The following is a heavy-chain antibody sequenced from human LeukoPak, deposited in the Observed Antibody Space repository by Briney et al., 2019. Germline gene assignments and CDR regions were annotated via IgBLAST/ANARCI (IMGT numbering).Heavy chain of an antibody. V-gene: IGHV3-48*01. J-gene: IGHJ4*02. Sequence: GGSLRLSCAASGFTFSSYSMNWVRQAPGKGLEWVSYISSSSSTIYYADSVKGRFTISRDNAKNSLYLQMNSLRAEDTAVYYCARDLGGGLVRGVLDYWGQGTLVTVSS. D-gene: IGHD3-10*01. CDR1: GFTFSSYS. CDR2: ISSSSSTI. CDR3: ARDLGGGLVRGVLDY.